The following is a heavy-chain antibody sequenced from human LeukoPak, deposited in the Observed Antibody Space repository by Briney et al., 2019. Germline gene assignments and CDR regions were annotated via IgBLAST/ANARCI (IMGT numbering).Heavy chain of an antibody. D-gene: IGHD2-15*01. CDR3: ARESGYCSGGSCRNDAFDI. CDR1: GFTFSSSE. CDR2: ISSSSSYI. J-gene: IGHJ3*02. Sequence: PGGSLRLSCAASGFTFSSSEMNWVRQAPGKGLEWVSSISSSSSYIYYADSVKGRFTISRDNAKNSLYLQMNSLRGEDTAVYYCARESGYCSGGSCRNDAFDIWGQGTMVTVSS. V-gene: IGHV3-21*01.